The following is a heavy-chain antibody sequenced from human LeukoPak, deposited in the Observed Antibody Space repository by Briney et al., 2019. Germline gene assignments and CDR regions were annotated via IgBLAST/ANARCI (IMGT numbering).Heavy chain of an antibody. D-gene: IGHD6-6*01. CDR2: IYHSGST. V-gene: IGHV4-30-2*01. J-gene: IGHJ5*02. CDR1: GGSISSGGYY. Sequence: SETLSLTCTVSGGSISSGGYYWSWIRQPPGKGLEWIGYIYHSGSTYYNPSFKSRVTISVDRSKNQFSLKLSSVTAADTAVYYCARNTRTWFDPWGQGTLVTVSS. CDR3: ARNTRTWFDP.